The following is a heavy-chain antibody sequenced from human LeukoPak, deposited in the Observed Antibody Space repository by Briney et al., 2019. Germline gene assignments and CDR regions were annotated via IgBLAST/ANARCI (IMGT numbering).Heavy chain of an antibody. Sequence: SETLSLTCTVSNGSIRSNNYYWGWIRQPPGKGLEWIGSIYYSGTTYYTPSLKSRVTISVDTSNNQFSLKLSSVTAADTAVYYCARDRQLIEDYDSSGYYYPDAFDIWGQGTMVTVSS. D-gene: IGHD3-22*01. CDR3: ARDRQLIEDYDSSGYYYPDAFDI. CDR1: NGSIRSNNYY. J-gene: IGHJ3*02. V-gene: IGHV4-39*07. CDR2: IYYSGTT.